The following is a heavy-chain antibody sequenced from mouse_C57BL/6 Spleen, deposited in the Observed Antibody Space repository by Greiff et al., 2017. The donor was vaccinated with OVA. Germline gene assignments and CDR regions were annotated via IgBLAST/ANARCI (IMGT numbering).Heavy chain of an antibody. CDR3: ARFYYDYGEFAY. J-gene: IGHJ3*01. V-gene: IGHV1-82*01. CDR2: IYPGDGDT. CDR1: GYAFSSSW. Sequence: QVQLQQSGPELVKPGASVKISCKASGYAFSSSWMNWVKQRPGKGLEWIGRIYPGDGDTNYNGKFKGKATLTADKSSSTAYMQLSSLTSEDSAVYFCARFYYDYGEFAYWGQGTLVTVSA. D-gene: IGHD2-4*01.